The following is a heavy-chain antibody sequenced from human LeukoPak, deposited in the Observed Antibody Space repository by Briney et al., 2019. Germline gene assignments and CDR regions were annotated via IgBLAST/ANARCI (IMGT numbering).Heavy chain of an antibody. CDR2: INPNSGGT. V-gene: IGHV1-2*02. CDR1: GYIFSDYY. J-gene: IGHJ4*01. CDR3: ARALSNLRLYYFDS. D-gene: IGHD4-11*01. Sequence: ASVKVSCKASGYIFSDYYIHWVRQAPGQGLEWMGWINPNSGGTNHAPKFQGRVTMTRDTSISTACVELSRLNSDDTAVYYCARALSNLRLYYFDSWGQGTLVTVSS.